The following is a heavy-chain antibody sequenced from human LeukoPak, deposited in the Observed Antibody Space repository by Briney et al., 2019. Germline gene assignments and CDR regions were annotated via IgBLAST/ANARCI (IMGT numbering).Heavy chain of an antibody. D-gene: IGHD3-22*01. CDR2: ISAYNGNT. Sequence: ASVKVSWKASGYTFTSYGISWVRQAPGQGLEWMGWISAYNGNTNYAQKLQGRVTMTTDTSTSTAYMELRSLRSDDTAVYYCARVLHPSIDYYDSSGYDYWGQGTLVTVSS. CDR1: GYTFTSYG. V-gene: IGHV1-18*01. CDR3: ARVLHPSIDYYDSSGYDY. J-gene: IGHJ4*02.